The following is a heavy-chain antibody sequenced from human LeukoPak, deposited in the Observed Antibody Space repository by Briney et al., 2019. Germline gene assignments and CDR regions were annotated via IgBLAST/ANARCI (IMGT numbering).Heavy chain of an antibody. CDR3: ARQHSSGWYYRWPNGWFDP. D-gene: IGHD6-19*01. CDR2: IYPGDSDT. V-gene: IGHV5-51*01. Sequence: GESLKISCKGSGYSFIYYWIGWVRQMPGKGLEWMGIIYPGDSDTRYSPSFQGQVTISADKSLSTAYLQWNSLKASDTAMYYCARQHSSGWYYRWPNGWFDPWGQGTLVTVSS. J-gene: IGHJ5*02. CDR1: GYSFIYYW.